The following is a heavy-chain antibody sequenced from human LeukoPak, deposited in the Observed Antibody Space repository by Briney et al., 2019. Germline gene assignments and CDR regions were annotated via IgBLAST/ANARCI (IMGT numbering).Heavy chain of an antibody. Sequence: PSETLSLTCTVSGVSVKSYYWSWIRQPPGERLEWIGYIDNSGSANRNPSLKSRVTISADTSKNQFFLKLSSVTAADTAVYYCARHLVRDGYNYFFGSWGQGTLVTVSS. CDR3: ARHLVRDGYNYFFGS. CDR1: GVSVKSYY. CDR2: IDNSGSA. J-gene: IGHJ5*01. V-gene: IGHV4-59*08. D-gene: IGHD5-24*01.